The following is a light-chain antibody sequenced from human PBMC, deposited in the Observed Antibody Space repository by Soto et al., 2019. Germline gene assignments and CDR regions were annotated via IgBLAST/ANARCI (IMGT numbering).Light chain of an antibody. V-gene: IGKV3-15*01. CDR2: GAS. CDR1: QSVSNN. CDR3: QQYNNWPPWT. Sequence: EIVMTQSPATLSVSPGERATLSCRASQSVSNNLAWYQQKPRQAPRLLXYGASTRATGIPARFRGSGSGTEFTPTISSLQSEDFAVYYCQQYNNWPPWTFGQGTKVDIK. J-gene: IGKJ1*01.